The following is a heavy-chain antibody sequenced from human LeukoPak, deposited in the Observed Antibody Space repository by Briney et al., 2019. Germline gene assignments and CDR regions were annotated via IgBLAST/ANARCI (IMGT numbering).Heavy chain of an antibody. Sequence: GASVKVSCKASGGTFSSYAISWVRQAPGQGLEWMGGIIPIFGTANYAQEFQGRVTITADESTSTAYMELSSLRSEDTAVYYCAREGHYYYDSSGYPGGLKGYFDYWGQGTLVTVSS. V-gene: IGHV1-69*13. CDR1: GGTFSSYA. J-gene: IGHJ4*02. CDR3: AREGHYYYDSSGYPGGLKGYFDY. D-gene: IGHD3-22*01. CDR2: IIPIFGTA.